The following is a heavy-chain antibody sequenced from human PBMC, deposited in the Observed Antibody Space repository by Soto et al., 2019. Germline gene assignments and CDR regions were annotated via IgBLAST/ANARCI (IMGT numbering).Heavy chain of an antibody. CDR1: EDSVSSNSAA. Sequence: SQTLSLTCAISEDSVSSNSAAWNWIRQSPSRGLEWLGRTYYRSKWYNDYAVSVKRQITINPDTSKNQFSLQLNCVTPEDTSVYYRARDGGLDHDAFDVWGQGTMVT. V-gene: IGHV6-1*01. CDR3: ARDGGLDHDAFDV. CDR2: TYYRSKWYN. D-gene: IGHD3-16*01. J-gene: IGHJ3*01.